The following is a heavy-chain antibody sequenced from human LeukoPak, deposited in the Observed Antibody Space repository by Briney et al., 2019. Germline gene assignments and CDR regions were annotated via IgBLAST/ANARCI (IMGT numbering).Heavy chain of an antibody. CDR3: ARLSSGSYTRGTFDI. D-gene: IGHD1-26*01. CDR1: GYTFTNHY. CDR2: LNPNDGHT. V-gene: IGHV1-46*01. Sequence: GASVKVSCKASGYTFTNHYMHWVRQAPGQGLERMGILNPNDGHTTYAQMFQGRVTMTRDTSSNTVYMELSSLRYEDTAVYFCARLSSGSYTRGTFDIWGQGTLVTVSS. J-gene: IGHJ3*02.